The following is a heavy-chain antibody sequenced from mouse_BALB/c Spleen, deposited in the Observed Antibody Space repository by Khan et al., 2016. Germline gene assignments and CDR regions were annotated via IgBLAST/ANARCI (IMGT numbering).Heavy chain of an antibody. Sequence: EVELVESGGGLVQPGGSLKLSCVASGFTFSSYGMSWVRQTPDKRLELVAILNSNGGSTYYHDSVLGRLTISRDNAKNTLKQQLSSLKSEDTAKSYCARAYRFDVEDYYAMDYWGQGTSVTVSS. D-gene: IGHD2-14*01. V-gene: IGHV5-6-3*01. CDR2: LNSNGGST. J-gene: IGHJ4*01. CDR3: ARAYRFDVEDYYAMDY. CDR1: GFTFSSYG.